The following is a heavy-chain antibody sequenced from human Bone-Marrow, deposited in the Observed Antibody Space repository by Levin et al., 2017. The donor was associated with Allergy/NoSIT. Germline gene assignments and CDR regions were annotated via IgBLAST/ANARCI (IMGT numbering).Heavy chain of an antibody. V-gene: IGHV1-69*13. CDR2: IIPMFGTA. J-gene: IGHJ4*02. Sequence: PGASVKVSCKASGGTFSNFVITWVRQAPGQGLEWMGGIIPMFGTANYAQKFQGRVTISVDESTNTNYMELSRLTSDDTAVDYCARSGHSSSSMDYWGQGTLVTVSS. CDR1: GGTFSNFV. CDR3: ARSGHSSSSMDY. D-gene: IGHD6-6*01.